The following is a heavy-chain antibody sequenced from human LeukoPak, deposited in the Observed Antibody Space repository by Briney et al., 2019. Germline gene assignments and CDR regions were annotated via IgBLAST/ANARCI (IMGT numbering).Heavy chain of an antibody. Sequence: QPGGSLRLSCAASGFTFSSYAMSWVRQAPGKGLEWVAGISDSGSSTVYADSVKGRFTISRDNSKDTLYLQMNILRAEDTAVYYCAKDRGGGSGTYTWGIFDCWGQGTLVAVSS. D-gene: IGHD3-10*01. CDR2: ISDSGSST. J-gene: IGHJ4*02. CDR1: GFTFSSYA. V-gene: IGHV3-23*01. CDR3: AKDRGGGSGTYTWGIFDC.